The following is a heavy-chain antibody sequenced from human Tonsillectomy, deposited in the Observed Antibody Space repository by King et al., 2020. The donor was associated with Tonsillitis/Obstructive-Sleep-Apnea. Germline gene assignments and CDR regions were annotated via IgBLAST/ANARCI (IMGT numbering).Heavy chain of an antibody. J-gene: IGHJ4*02. CDR3: ARLGNWGALPGY. CDR1: GGSISSSSYY. CDR2: IYYSGTT. D-gene: IGHD7-27*01. V-gene: IGHV4-39*01. Sequence: QLQESGPGLVKPSETLSLTCTVSGGSISSSSYYWGWIRQPPGKGLEWIGSIYYSGTTYYSPSLRSRVTISVDTSKNQFSLKLSSVTAADTAVYYCARLGNWGALPGYWGQGTLVSVSS.